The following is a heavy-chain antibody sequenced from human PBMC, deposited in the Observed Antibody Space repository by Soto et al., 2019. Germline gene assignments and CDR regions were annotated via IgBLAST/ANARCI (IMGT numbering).Heavy chain of an antibody. CDR2: IKPSGGST. D-gene: IGHD3-3*01. CDR1: GYTFTSYY. Sequence: QVQLVQSGAEVKKPGASVKVSCKASGYTFTSYYMHWVRQAPGQGLEWMGIIKPSGGSTSYAQKSQGRVTMTRETSTSTVYMELSSLRSEDTAVYYCARVRSGYYPYWGQGTLVTVSS. CDR3: ARVRSGYYPY. J-gene: IGHJ4*02. V-gene: IGHV1-46*01.